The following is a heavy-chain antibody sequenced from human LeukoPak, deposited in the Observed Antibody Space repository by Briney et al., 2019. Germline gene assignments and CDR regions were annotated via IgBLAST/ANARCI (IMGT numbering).Heavy chain of an antibody. Sequence: SETLSLTCTVSAVSINPYSWSWIRQSAEKGLQWIGRIYASGATTYNPSLQSRVAMSVNMSKNQFSLNLASVTAADTAVYSCARDQGYSYGQTHYFDFWGQGILVTVSS. V-gene: IGHV4-4*07. CDR2: IYASGAT. CDR3: ARDQGYSYGQTHYFDF. CDR1: AVSINPYS. D-gene: IGHD5-18*01. J-gene: IGHJ4*02.